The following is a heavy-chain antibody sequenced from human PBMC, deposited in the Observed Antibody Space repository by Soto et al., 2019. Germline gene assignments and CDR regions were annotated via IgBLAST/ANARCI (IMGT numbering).Heavy chain of an antibody. CDR1: GDTFTSYD. CDR2: MNPNSGNT. Sequence: ASVKVSCKASGDTFTSYDINWVRQATGQGLEWMGWMNPNSGNTGYAQKFQGRVTMTRNTSISTAYMELSSLRSEDTAVYYCARGDMNYDFWSGYYANYYSYMDVWGKGTTVNVSS. J-gene: IGHJ6*03. D-gene: IGHD3-3*01. V-gene: IGHV1-8*01. CDR3: ARGDMNYDFWSGYYANYYSYMDV.